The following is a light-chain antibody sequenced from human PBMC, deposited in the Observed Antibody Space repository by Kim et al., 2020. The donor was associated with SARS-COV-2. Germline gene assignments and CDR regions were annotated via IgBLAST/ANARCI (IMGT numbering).Light chain of an antibody. CDR1: QSVSSN. Sequence: YPGEKANPTCRASQSVSSNVAWYQQKPGQAPRLLLYGASTRATGIPARFSGSGSGTEFTLTISSLKSEDFAVYYCQQYNNWPPLTFGGGTKVDIK. CDR2: GAS. J-gene: IGKJ4*01. CDR3: QQYNNWPPLT. V-gene: IGKV3-15*01.